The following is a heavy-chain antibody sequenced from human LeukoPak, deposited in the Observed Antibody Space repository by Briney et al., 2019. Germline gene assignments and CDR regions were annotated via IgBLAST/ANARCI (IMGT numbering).Heavy chain of an antibody. CDR2: INHSGST. CDR1: GGSFSGYY. D-gene: IGHD2-15*01. J-gene: IGHJ2*01. CDR3: ARMVGVWYFDL. Sequence: SETLSLTCAVYGGSFSGYYWSWIRQPPGKGLEWIGEINHSGSTNYNPSLKSRVTISVDTSKNQFSLKLSSVTAADTAVYYCARMVGVWYFDLWGRGTLVTVSS. V-gene: IGHV4-34*01.